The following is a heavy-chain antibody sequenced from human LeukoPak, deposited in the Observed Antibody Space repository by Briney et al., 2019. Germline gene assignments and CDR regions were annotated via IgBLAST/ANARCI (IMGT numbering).Heavy chain of an antibody. J-gene: IGHJ4*02. V-gene: IGHV4-61*02. CDR2: IYSTGST. CDR3: ARDSGSGLDY. CDR1: GGSISSGGHY. Sequence: SETLSLTCTVSGGSISSGGHYWSWIRQPAGKGLEYLGRIYSTGSTNYNPSLRSRVTISVDTSKNQFSLKLSSVTAADTAVYYCARDSGSGLDYWGQGTLVTVSS. D-gene: IGHD6-19*01.